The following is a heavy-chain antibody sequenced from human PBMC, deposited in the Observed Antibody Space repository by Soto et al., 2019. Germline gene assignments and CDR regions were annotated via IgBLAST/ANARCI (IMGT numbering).Heavy chain of an antibody. CDR2: ISYDGSNK. V-gene: IGHV3-30*18. D-gene: IGHD3-10*01. J-gene: IGHJ4*02. CDR1: GFTFSSYG. Sequence: GGSLRLSCAASGFTFSSYGMHWVRQAPGKGLEWVAVISYDGSNKYYADSVKGRFTISRDNSKNTLYLQMNSLRAEDTAVYYCAKHEYDYYGSGNIENWGQGTLVTVSS. CDR3: AKHEYDYYGSGNIEN.